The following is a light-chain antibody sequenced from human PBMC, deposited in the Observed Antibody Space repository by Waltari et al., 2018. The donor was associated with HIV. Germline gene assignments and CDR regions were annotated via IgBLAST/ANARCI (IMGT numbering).Light chain of an antibody. CDR1: QYITSH. J-gene: IGKJ3*01. Sequence: IQMTQSPSSLSASVGDRVTLTCRASQYITSHLNWFQQKPGKAPRLLMCAASSLQSGVPSRFSCRASWTDFPLPLRRLPPEKFSTYYRSPTHRAPFPFRPGTKVDIK. CDR3: SPTHRAPFP. V-gene: IGKV1-39*01. CDR2: AAS.